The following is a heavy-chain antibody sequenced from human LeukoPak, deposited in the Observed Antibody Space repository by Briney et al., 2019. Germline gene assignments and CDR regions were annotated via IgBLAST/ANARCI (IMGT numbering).Heavy chain of an antibody. CDR3: ARRNYYDSSGYLDY. Sequence: GGSLRLSCAVSGFTFGSYTMNWVRQAPGKGLEWVSSISSSSSYIYYADSVKGRFTISRDNAKNSLYLQMNSLRAEDTAVYYCARRNYYDSSGYLDYWGQGTLVTVSS. V-gene: IGHV3-21*01. D-gene: IGHD3-22*01. CDR1: GFTFGSYT. CDR2: ISSSSSYI. J-gene: IGHJ4*02.